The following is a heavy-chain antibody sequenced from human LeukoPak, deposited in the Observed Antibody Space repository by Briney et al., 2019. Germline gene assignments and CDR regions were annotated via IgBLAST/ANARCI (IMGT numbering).Heavy chain of an antibody. CDR1: GFTFSSYG. D-gene: IGHD3-22*01. Sequence: GRSLRLSCAASGFTFSSYGMHWVRQAPGKGLEWVAVISYDGSNKYYADSVKGRFTISRDNSKNTLYLQMNSLRAEDTAVYYRAKDRGVTMIVSRAFDYWGQGTLVTVSS. J-gene: IGHJ4*02. CDR3: AKDRGVTMIVSRAFDY. V-gene: IGHV3-30*18. CDR2: ISYDGSNK.